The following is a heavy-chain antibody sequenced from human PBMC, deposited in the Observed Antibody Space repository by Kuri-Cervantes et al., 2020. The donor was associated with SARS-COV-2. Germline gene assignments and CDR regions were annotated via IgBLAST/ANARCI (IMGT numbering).Heavy chain of an antibody. D-gene: IGHD4-17*01. Sequence: SETLSLTCTVSGGSIISSNHYWGWIRQPPGKGLEWIGSVDYSGNAYYNPSLKSRVTISVDTSKDQFSLKLSSVTAADTAVYYCARGSHPYGDKRRGAFDIWGQGTMVTVSS. CDR3: ARGSHPYGDKRRGAFDI. J-gene: IGHJ3*02. CDR2: VDYSGNA. V-gene: IGHV4-39*07. CDR1: GGSIISSNHY.